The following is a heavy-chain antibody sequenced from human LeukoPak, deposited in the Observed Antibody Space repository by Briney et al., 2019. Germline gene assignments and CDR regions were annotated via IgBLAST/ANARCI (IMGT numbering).Heavy chain of an antibody. CDR2: ISSSSSYR. CDR1: GFTFSRYS. Sequence: GGSLRLSCAASGFTFSRYSMNWVRQAPGKGLEWVSSISSSSSYRYYADSVKGRFTISRDNAKNSLHLQMNSLRAEDTAVYFCARDLAVGRWPLWHFDLWGRGTLVTVSS. J-gene: IGHJ2*01. CDR3: ARDLAVGRWPLWHFDL. V-gene: IGHV3-21*01. D-gene: IGHD5-24*01.